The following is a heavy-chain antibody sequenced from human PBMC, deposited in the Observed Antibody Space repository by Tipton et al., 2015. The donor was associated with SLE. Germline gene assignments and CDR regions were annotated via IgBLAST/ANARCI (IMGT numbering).Heavy chain of an antibody. J-gene: IGHJ4*02. CDR1: GFTFSSYE. CDR2: ISSSGSTI. CDR3: ARGKYYFDY. V-gene: IGHV3-48*03. D-gene: IGHD2/OR15-2a*01. Sequence: GSLRLSCAASGFTFSSYEMNWVRQAPGKGLEWVSYISSSGSTIYYADSVKGRFTISRDNAKKSVYLQMNSLRAEDTAVYYCARGKYYFDYWGQGALVTVSS.